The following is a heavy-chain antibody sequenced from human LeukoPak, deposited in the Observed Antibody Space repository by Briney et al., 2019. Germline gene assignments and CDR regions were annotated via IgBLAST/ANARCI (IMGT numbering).Heavy chain of an antibody. J-gene: IGHJ6*02. CDR3: AKDGSYDYVWGSYRYPIYYYYYGMDV. V-gene: IGHV3-23*01. D-gene: IGHD3-16*02. CDR1: GFTFSSYA. Sequence: GGSLRLSCAASGFTFSSYAMSWVRQAPGKGLEWVSAISGSGGSTYYADSVKGRFTISRDNSKNTLYLQMNSLRAEDTAVYYCAKDGSYDYVWGSYRYPIYYYYYGMDVWGQGTTVTVSS. CDR2: ISGSGGST.